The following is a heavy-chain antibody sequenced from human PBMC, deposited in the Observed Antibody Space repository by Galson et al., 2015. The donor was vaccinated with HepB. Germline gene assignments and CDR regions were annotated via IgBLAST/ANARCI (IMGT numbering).Heavy chain of an antibody. CDR1: GFTFSSYS. CDR2: ISSSSSYI. D-gene: IGHD4-17*01. J-gene: IGHJ6*02. V-gene: IGHV3-21*01. Sequence: SLRLSCAASGFTFSSYSMNWVRQAPGKGLEWVSSISSSSSYIYYADSVKGRFTISRDNAKNSLYLQMNSLRAEDTAVYYCARDGSPTVTKGYYGMDVWGQGTTVTVSS. CDR3: ARDGSPTVTKGYYGMDV.